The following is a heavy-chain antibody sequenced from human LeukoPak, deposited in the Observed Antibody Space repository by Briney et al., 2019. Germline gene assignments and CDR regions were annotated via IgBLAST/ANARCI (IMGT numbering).Heavy chain of an antibody. J-gene: IGHJ6*04. CDR2: IYYTGST. CDR3: ARHIAAASLSYYYGMDV. Sequence: SETLSLTCIVSGGSISSYYWSWIRQPPGKGLEWIGYIYYTGSTNYNPSLKSRVTISVDTSKNQFSLKLSSVTAADTAVYFCARHIAAASLSYYYGMDVWGKGTTVTVSS. V-gene: IGHV4-59*01. CDR1: GGSISSYY. D-gene: IGHD6-13*01.